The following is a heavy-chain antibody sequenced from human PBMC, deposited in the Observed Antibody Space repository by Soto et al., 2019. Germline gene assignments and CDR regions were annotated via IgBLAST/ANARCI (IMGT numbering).Heavy chain of an antibody. Sequence: HPGGSLRLSCSASGFNFGAYAMSWVRQAPGKGLEWVGFIRRNAYGGTTNYAASVKGRFSISRDDSKSIAYLQMNSLKIEDTAVYYCTRSLAIDFDSWGQGTLVTVSS. V-gene: IGHV3-49*04. CDR2: IRRNAYGGTT. CDR1: GFNFGAYA. J-gene: IGHJ4*02. CDR3: TRSLAIDFDS.